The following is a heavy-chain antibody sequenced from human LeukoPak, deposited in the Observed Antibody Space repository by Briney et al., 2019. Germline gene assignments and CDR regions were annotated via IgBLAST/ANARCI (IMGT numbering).Heavy chain of an antibody. D-gene: IGHD3-10*01. J-gene: IGHJ4*02. CDR1: SGSFSGYY. V-gene: IGHV4-34*01. CDR3: ARGYGSGSSYNY. CDR2: INRGGST. Sequence: SETLSLTCAVYSGSFSGYYWSWIRQPPGKGLEWIGEINRGGSTNYNPSLKSRVTISVDTSKNQFSLKLTSVTAADTAVYYCARGYGSGSSYNYWGQGTLVTVSS.